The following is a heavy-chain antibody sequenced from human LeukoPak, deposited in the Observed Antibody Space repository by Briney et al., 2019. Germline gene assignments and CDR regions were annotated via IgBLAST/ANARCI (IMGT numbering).Heavy chain of an antibody. J-gene: IGHJ4*02. CDR2: IIPIFGIA. V-gene: IGHV1-69*04. Sequence: SVKVSCKASGGTFSSYAISWVRQAPGQGLEWMGRIIPIFGIANYAQKFQGRVTITADKSTSTAYMELSSLRSEDTAVYYCARGRPYCGGDCPRDYLDYWGQGTLVTVSS. CDR3: ARGRPYCGGDCPRDYLDY. D-gene: IGHD2-21*02. CDR1: GGTFSSYA.